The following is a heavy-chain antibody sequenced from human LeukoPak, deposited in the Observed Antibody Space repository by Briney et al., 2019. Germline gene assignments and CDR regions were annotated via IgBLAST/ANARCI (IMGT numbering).Heavy chain of an antibody. V-gene: IGHV4-34*01. J-gene: IGHJ4*02. CDR3: AGGRGWLRLRANYFDY. CDR1: GGSFSGYY. Sequence: PSETLSLTCAVYGGSFSGYYWSWIRQPPGKGLEWIGEINHSGSTNYNPSLKSRVTISVDTSKNQFSLKLSSVTAADTAVYYCAGGRGWLRLRANYFDYWGQGTLVTVSS. CDR2: INHSGST. D-gene: IGHD5-12*01.